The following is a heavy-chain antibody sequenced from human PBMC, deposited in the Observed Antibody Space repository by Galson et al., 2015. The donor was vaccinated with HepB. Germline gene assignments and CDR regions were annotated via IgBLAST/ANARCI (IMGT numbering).Heavy chain of an antibody. CDR2: IYHSGST. V-gene: IGHV4-4*02. D-gene: IGHD6-6*01. CDR3: ARAARENYYYYGMDV. CDR1: GGSISSSNW. Sequence: PAETLSLTCAVSGGSISSSNWWSWVRQPPGKGLEWIGEIYHSGSTNYNPSLKSRVTISVDKSKNQFSLKLSSATAADTAVYYCARAARENYYYYGMDVWGQGTTVTVSS. J-gene: IGHJ6*02.